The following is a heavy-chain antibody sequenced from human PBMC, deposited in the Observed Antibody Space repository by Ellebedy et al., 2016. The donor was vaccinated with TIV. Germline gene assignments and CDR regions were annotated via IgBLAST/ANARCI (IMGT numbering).Heavy chain of an antibody. CDR1: GFSLSTTSVS. J-gene: IGHJ4*02. CDR2: IDWDDDK. Sequence: SGPTLVTPTQTLTLTCTFSGFSLSTTSVSMSWIRQPPGKALEWLARIDWDDDKYFNTSLRTRLTISKDTSKNQVVLTMTNMDPVDTATYYCARTDGSGWAFDSWGQGTLVTVSS. CDR3: ARTDGSGWAFDS. V-gene: IGHV2-70*11. D-gene: IGHD6-19*01.